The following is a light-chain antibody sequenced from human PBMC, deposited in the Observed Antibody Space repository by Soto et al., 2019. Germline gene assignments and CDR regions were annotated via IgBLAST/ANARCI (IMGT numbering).Light chain of an antibody. CDR1: SSDVGGYNY. Sequence: QSALTQPASVSGSPGQSITISCTGTSSDVGGYNYVSWYQQHPGKAPKLMIYEVSNRPSGISNRFSGSKSGNTASLTISGLQSEDEAHYYCRSYTTRSTLEAVFGGGTKLTIL. CDR2: EVS. J-gene: IGLJ3*02. CDR3: RSYTTRSTLEAV. V-gene: IGLV2-14*01.